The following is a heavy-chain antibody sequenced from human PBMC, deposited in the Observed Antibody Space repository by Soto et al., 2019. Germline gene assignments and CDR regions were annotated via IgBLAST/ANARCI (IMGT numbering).Heavy chain of an antibody. V-gene: IGHV3-30*18. J-gene: IGHJ4*02. CDR3: AKGILMYSSGWYGSD. D-gene: IGHD6-13*01. CDR1: GFTFSSYG. Sequence: QVQLVESGGGVVQPGSSLRLSCAASGFTFSSYGMHWVRQAPGKGLEWVAVISYDGSNKYYADSVKGRFTISRDNSKNTLYLQMNSLRAEDTAVYYCAKGILMYSSGWYGSDWGQGTLVTVSS. CDR2: ISYDGSNK.